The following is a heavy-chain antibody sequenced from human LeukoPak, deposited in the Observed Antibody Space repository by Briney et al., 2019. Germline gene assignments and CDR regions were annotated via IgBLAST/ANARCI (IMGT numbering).Heavy chain of an antibody. CDR2: MSSDGNAM. Sequence: GGSLRLSCAASGFTFTAYLIHWVRQPPGKGLEWVAVMSSDGNAMFYADSVKGRSTISRDNSKNTLYLQMNSLRAEDTAVYYCVRESEYYFDHSASFDYWGQGTLVTVSS. CDR3: VRESEYYFDHSASFDY. V-gene: IGHV3-30-3*01. CDR1: GFTFTAYL. D-gene: IGHD3-22*01. J-gene: IGHJ4*02.